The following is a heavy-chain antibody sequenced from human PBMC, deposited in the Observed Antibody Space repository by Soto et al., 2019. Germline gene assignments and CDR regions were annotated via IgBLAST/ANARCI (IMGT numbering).Heavy chain of an antibody. CDR2: ISAYNGNT. CDR1: GYTFTSYG. Sequence: GASVKVSCKASGYTFTSYGISWVRQAPGQGLEWMGWISAYNGNTNYAQKLQGRVTMTTDTSTSTAYVELRSLRSDDTAVYYCARADYDFWSGSPGSFDYWGQGTLVTVSS. V-gene: IGHV1-18*04. CDR3: ARADYDFWSGSPGSFDY. J-gene: IGHJ4*02. D-gene: IGHD3-3*01.